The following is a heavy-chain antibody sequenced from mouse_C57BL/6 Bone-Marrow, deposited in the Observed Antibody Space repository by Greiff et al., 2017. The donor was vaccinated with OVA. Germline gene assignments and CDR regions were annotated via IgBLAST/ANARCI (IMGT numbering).Heavy chain of an antibody. CDR1: GYTFTDYN. V-gene: IGHV1-22*01. CDR3: ARTTTVVVPFDY. Sequence: EVKLQESGPELVKPGASVKMSCKASGYTFTDYNMHWVKQSHGKSLEWIGYINPNNGGTSYNQKFKGKATLTVNKSSSTAYMELRSLTSEDSAVYYCARTTTVVVPFDYWGQGTTLTVSS. CDR2: INPNNGGT. D-gene: IGHD1-1*01. J-gene: IGHJ2*01.